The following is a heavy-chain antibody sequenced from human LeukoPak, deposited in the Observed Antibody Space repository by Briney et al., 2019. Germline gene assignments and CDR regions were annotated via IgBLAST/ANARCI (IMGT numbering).Heavy chain of an antibody. Sequence: GGSLRPSCAASGFTFGSDAMRWVRQAPGRGREWVSAISGSGGSTYYAESVKGRFTISRDNSKNTLYLQMNSLRAEDTAVYYCARSITMVRGPYAEYFQHWGQGTLVTVSS. J-gene: IGHJ1*01. CDR1: GFTFGSDA. CDR2: ISGSGGST. CDR3: ARSITMVRGPYAEYFQH. V-gene: IGHV3-23*01. D-gene: IGHD3-10*01.